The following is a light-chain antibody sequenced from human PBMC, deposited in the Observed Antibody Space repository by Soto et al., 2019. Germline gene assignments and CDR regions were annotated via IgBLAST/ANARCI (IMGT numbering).Light chain of an antibody. CDR3: QKRSNWPPIT. J-gene: IGKJ5*01. CDR1: QSVSSN. Sequence: EIVMTQSPATLSVSPGERATLSCRASQSVSSNLAWYQQKPGQAPRLLIYGASSRATGIPDRFSGSGSGTGFTLTISRLEPEDFAVYYCQKRSNWPPITFGQGTRLEIK. V-gene: IGKV3-11*01. CDR2: GAS.